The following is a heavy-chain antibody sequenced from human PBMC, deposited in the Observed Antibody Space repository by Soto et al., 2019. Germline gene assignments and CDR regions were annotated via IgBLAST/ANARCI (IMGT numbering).Heavy chain of an antibody. CDR3: ALRRNFYNNSGLDY. J-gene: IGHJ4*02. Sequence: QITLKESGPTLVKPTQTLTLTCTFSGFSLSTGGVGVSWIRQPPGKALEWLAHINWDDDRRYNPSLRGRLTIINDTSKNQVVLTMTNMDPVDTATYYSALRRNFYNNSGLDYWGQGTLVTVSS. D-gene: IGHD3-22*01. CDR2: INWDDDR. CDR1: GFSLSTGGVG. V-gene: IGHV2-5*02.